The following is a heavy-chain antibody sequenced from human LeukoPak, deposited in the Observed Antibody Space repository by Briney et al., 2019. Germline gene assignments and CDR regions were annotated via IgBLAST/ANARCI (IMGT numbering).Heavy chain of an antibody. CDR1: GGTFSSYV. J-gene: IGHJ4*02. V-gene: IGHV1-69*13. D-gene: IGHD1-26*01. CDR3: ARGGSGNYYGPAG. Sequence: ASVTVSCTASGGTFSSYVISWVRQAPGQGLELMGGIIPIFGTANYAQKFQGRVTITADESTSTAYMELSSLRSEDTAVYYCARGGSGNYYGPAGWGQGTLVTVSS. CDR2: IIPIFGTA.